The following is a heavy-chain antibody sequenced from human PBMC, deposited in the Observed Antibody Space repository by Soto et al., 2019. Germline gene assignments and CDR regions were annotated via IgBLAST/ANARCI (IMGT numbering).Heavy chain of an antibody. CDR3: AHRIVSVGLDY. Sequence: QITLKESGPTLVKPTQTLTLTCTFSGFSLSTSGVGVGCIRQPPGKALEWLATIHWNDDNHYSPSLISRLTITKDSSKNQVVLTMANMDPVDTATYYCAHRIVSVGLDYWGQGTLVTVSS. D-gene: IGHD3-16*02. V-gene: IGHV2-5*01. CDR2: IHWNDDN. CDR1: GFSLSTSGVG. J-gene: IGHJ4*02.